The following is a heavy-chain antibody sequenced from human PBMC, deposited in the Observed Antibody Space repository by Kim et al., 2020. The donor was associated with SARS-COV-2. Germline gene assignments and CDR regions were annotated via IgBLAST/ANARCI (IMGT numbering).Heavy chain of an antibody. J-gene: IGHJ4*02. D-gene: IGHD6-13*01. CDR1: GFTFSSYA. V-gene: IGHV3-30*04. Sequence: GGSLRLSCAASGFTFSSYAMHWVRQAPGKGLEGVAVISYDGSNKYYADSMKGRFTISRDNSKNTLYLQMNSLRAEDTAVYYCARDRAAAAGTRGFDYWGQGTLVTVSS. CDR2: ISYDGSNK. CDR3: ARDRAAAAGTRGFDY.